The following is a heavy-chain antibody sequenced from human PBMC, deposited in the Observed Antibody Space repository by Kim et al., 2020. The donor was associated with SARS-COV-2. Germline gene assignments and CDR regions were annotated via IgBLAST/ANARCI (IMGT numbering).Heavy chain of an antibody. CDR2: FSGSGGST. Sequence: GGSLRLSCAASGFTFSSYAMSWVRQAPGKGLEWVSAFSGSGGSTYYADSVKGRFTISRDNSKTTLFLQMNSLRAEDTAIYYCAKNVGELSWGLLDYWGQGTLVPVTS. V-gene: IGHV3-23*01. CDR1: GFTFSSYA. J-gene: IGHJ4*02. D-gene: IGHD3-16*02. CDR3: AKNVGELSWGLLDY.